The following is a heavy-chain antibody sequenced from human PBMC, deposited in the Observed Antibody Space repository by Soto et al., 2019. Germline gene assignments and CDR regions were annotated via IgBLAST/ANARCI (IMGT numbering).Heavy chain of an antibody. V-gene: IGHV2-5*02. CDR3: AHKGPEDWPLDY. D-gene: IGHD3-9*01. CDR2: IYWDDSK. CDR1: GFSLSTSGVG. J-gene: IGHJ4*02. Sequence: QITLKESGPTLMRPTQTLTLTCAFSGFSLSTSGVGVGWIRQPPGKALAWLAVIYWDDSKHYSPSLRSRLTITKYTSKNQVVLTMTNMDPMDTGTYYCAHKGPEDWPLDYWGQGTLVTVPS.